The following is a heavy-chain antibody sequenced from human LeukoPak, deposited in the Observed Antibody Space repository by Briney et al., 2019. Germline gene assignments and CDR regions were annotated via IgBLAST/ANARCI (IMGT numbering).Heavy chain of an antibody. Sequence: SETLSLTCTVFGGSISSYYWSWIRQPPGKGLEWIGYIYYSGSTYYNPSLKSRVTISVDTSKNQFSLKLSSVTAADTAVYYCARGGSTSFDYWGQGTLVTVSS. CDR1: GGSISSYY. V-gene: IGHV4-59*08. D-gene: IGHD2-2*01. CDR2: IYYSGST. CDR3: ARGGSTSFDY. J-gene: IGHJ4*02.